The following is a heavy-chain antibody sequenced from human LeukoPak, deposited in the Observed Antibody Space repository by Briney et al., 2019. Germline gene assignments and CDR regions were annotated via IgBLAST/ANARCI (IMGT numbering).Heavy chain of an antibody. CDR1: GFSFRSYG. CDR2: IWYDGSNK. Sequence: GGSLRLSCAASGFSFRSYGMHWVRQAPGKGLEWVAVIWYDGSNKYYADSVKGRFTISRDSSKNTMYLQMNSLRAEDTAVYYRARDQLGYDILTGYSDYYAMDVWGQGTTVTVSS. CDR3: ARDQLGYDILTGYSDYYAMDV. J-gene: IGHJ6*02. V-gene: IGHV3-33*01. D-gene: IGHD3-9*01.